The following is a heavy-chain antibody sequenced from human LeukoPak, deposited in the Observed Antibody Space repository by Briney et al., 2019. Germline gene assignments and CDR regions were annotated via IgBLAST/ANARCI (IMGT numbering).Heavy chain of an antibody. V-gene: IGHV3-21*06. CDR2: ITGSGPYM. CDR1: EFTFSSYS. J-gene: IGHJ4*02. CDR3: VRDVGAVRGEVYFDY. D-gene: IGHD3-10*01. Sequence: GGSLRLSCAAPEFTFSSYSMNWVRQAPGKGLEWVSSITGSGPYMLYADSVKHRFTISRDNTKNLLYLEMNSLRAEDTAMYFCVRDVGAVRGEVYFDYWGQGTLVTVSS.